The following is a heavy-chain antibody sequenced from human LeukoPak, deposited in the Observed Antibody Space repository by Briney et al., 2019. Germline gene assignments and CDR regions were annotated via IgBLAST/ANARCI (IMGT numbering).Heavy chain of an antibody. Sequence: GESLKISCRGSGYSFTSYWIGWVRQMPGKGLEWMGIIYPGDSDTRYSPSFQGQVTISADKSISTAYLQWSSLKASDTAMYYCARPGSSGWYNYYYGMDVWGQGTTVTVSS. CDR1: GYSFTSYW. V-gene: IGHV5-51*01. J-gene: IGHJ6*02. CDR2: IYPGDSDT. CDR3: ARPGSSGWYNYYYGMDV. D-gene: IGHD6-19*01.